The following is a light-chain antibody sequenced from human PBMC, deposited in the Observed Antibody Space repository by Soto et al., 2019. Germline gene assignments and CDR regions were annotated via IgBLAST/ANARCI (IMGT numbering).Light chain of an antibody. CDR1: SSDVGGYNY. Sequence: QSALTQPASVSGSPGQSITISCTGTSSDVGGYNYVSWYQQHPGKAPKLMIYDVSNRPSGVSNRFSGSKSGNTAYLTISGLQAHYEAAYYCSSYTRRSTLVVFGTGTKVTVL. V-gene: IGLV2-14*01. J-gene: IGLJ1*01. CDR2: DVS. CDR3: SSYTRRSTLVV.